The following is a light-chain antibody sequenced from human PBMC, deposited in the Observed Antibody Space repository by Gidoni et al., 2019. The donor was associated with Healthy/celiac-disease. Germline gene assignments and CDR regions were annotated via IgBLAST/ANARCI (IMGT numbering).Light chain of an antibody. V-gene: IGKV1-9*01. CDR2: AAS. J-gene: IGKJ1*01. Sequence: ITLTQSPSSLSASVGDRVTITCRASQGISSYLAWYQQKPGKAPKLLIYAASTLQSGVPSRFSGSGSGTDFTLTISSLQPEDFATYYCQQLNSYPWTFGQGTKVEIK. CDR1: QGISSY. CDR3: QQLNSYPWT.